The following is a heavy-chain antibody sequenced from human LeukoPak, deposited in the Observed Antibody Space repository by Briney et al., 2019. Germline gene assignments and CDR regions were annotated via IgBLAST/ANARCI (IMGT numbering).Heavy chain of an antibody. V-gene: IGHV4-4*02. CDR1: GGSISSSNW. J-gene: IGHJ4*02. Sequence: SGTLSLTCAVSGGSISSSNWGSWVRQPPGKGLGWIGEIYHSGSTNYNPSLKSRVTISVDKSKNQFSLKLSSVTAADTAVYYCASSPLGKDGYGDYKSARSPFDYWGQGTLVTVSS. CDR3: ASSPLGKDGYGDYKSARSPFDY. D-gene: IGHD4-17*01. CDR2: IYHSGST.